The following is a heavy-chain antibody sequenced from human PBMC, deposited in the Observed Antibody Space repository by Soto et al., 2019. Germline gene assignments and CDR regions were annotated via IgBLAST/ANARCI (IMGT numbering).Heavy chain of an antibody. D-gene: IGHD3-3*01. CDR1: GGSISSGDYY. V-gene: IGHV4-30-4*02. CDR2: IYYSGST. J-gene: IGHJ6*03. Sequence: SETLSLTCTVSGGSISSGDYYWSWIRQPPGKGLEWIGYIYYSGSTYYNPSLKSRVTISVDTSKNQFSLKLSSVTAADTAVYYCARVSEYPYYDFWSGYYNRISYYYYYYMDVWGKGTTVTVSS. CDR3: ARVSEYPYYDFWSGYYNRISYYYYYYMDV.